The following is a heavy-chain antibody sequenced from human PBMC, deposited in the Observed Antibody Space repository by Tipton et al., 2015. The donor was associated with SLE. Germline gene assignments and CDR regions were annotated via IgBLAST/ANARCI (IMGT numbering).Heavy chain of an antibody. CDR2: ILHTGTS. CDR3: ARGAIAVAGSGWFDP. V-gene: IGHV4-38-2*01. Sequence: TLSLTCDVSGYLISSGYYWGWIRQPPGKGLEWIGSILHTGTSHYNPSLKSRVTISVDTSKNQISLKVYSVTAADTAVYYCARGAIAVAGSGWFDPWGQGTLVIVSS. J-gene: IGHJ5*02. CDR1: GYLISSGYY. D-gene: IGHD6-19*01.